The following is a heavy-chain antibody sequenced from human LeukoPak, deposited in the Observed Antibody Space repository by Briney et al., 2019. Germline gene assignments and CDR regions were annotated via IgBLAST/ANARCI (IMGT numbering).Heavy chain of an antibody. Sequence: GGSLRLSCAASGFTFSSYWMSWVRQAPGKGLEWVANIKQDGSEKYYVDSVKGRFTISRDNAKNSLYLQMNSLRAEDTAVYYCARGSPAPPPKYYFDYWGQGTLVTVSS. CDR1: GFTFSSYW. J-gene: IGHJ4*02. CDR2: IKQDGSEK. CDR3: ARGSPAPPPKYYFDY. V-gene: IGHV3-7*01.